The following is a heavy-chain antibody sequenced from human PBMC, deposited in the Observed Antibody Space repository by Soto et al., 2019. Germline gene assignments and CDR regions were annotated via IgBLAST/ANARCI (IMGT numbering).Heavy chain of an antibody. Sequence: SETLSLTCAVYGGSFSGYYWSWIRQPPGKGLEWIGEINHSGSTNYNPSLKSRVTISVDTSKNQFSLKLSSVTAADTAVYYCARGKGLLRFYYYSGMDVWGQGTTVTVSS. CDR3: ARGKGLLRFYYYSGMDV. CDR2: INHSGST. V-gene: IGHV4-34*01. CDR1: GGSFSGYY. J-gene: IGHJ6*02. D-gene: IGHD3-16*01.